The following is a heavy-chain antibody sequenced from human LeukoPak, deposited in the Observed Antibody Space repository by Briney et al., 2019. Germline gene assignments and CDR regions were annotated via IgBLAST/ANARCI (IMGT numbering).Heavy chain of an antibody. CDR2: IWYDGSNK. CDR1: GFTLISNG. D-gene: IGHD3-9*01. J-gene: IGHJ4*02. V-gene: IGHV3-33*01. Sequence: GRSLRLSCVASGFTLISNGMHWVRQAPGKGLEWVAVIWYDGSNKYYADSVKGRFTISRDNSKNTLYLQMNSLRAEDTAVYYCASGGLRYFDWFDYWGQGTLVTVSS. CDR3: ASGGLRYFDWFDY.